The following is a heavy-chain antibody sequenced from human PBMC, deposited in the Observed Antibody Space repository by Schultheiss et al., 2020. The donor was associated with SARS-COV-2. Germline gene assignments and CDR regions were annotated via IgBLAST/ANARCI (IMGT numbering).Heavy chain of an antibody. J-gene: IGHJ4*02. D-gene: IGHD5-18*01. V-gene: IGHV4-4*07. CDR2: IYTSGST. CDR1: GGSISSYY. Sequence: SETLSLTCTVSGGSISSYYWSWIRQPAGKGLEWIGRIYTSGSTNYNPSLKSRVTISVDTSKNQFSLKLSSVTAADTAVYYCARGGYSYGYLPFDYWDQGTLVTVSS. CDR3: ARGGYSYGYLPFDY.